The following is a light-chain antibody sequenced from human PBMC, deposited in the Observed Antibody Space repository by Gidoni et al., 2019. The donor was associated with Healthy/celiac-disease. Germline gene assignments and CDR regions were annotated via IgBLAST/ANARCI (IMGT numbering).Light chain of an antibody. V-gene: IGKV1-33*01. CDR2: DAS. Sequence: DIQMTQSPSSLSASVGDRVTITCQASQAISNYLNWYQQKPGKAPKLLIYDASNLETGDPSRFSGSGSGTDFTFTISSLQPEDIATYYCQQYDNLPITFXQXTRLEIK. J-gene: IGKJ5*01. CDR1: QAISNY. CDR3: QQYDNLPIT.